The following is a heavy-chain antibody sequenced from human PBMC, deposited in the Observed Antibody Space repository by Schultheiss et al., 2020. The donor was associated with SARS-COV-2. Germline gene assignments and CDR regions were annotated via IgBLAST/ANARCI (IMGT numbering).Heavy chain of an antibody. J-gene: IGHJ3*02. V-gene: IGHV4-61*08. CDR3: ASSSLPDAFDI. Sequence: SETLSLTCSVSGGSISSPDSHWSWIRQPPGEGLEWIGYIYYSGSTNYNPSLKSRVTISVDTSKNQFSLKLSSVTAADTAVYYCASSSLPDAFDIWGQGTMVTVSS. CDR1: GGSISSPDSH. D-gene: IGHD2/OR15-2a*01. CDR2: IYYSGST.